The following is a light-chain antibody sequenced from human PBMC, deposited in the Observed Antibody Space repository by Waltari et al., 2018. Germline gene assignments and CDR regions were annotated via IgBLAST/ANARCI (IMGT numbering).Light chain of an antibody. V-gene: IGKV3-15*01. CDR2: GAS. Sequence: EIVMTQSPATLSVSPGERATLSCRASQSVSSNLAGYQQKPGQAPRLLIYGASTRATGIPAGLSGSGSGTEFTLTISSLQSEDFAVYYCQQYKNWPWTFGLGTKVEIK. J-gene: IGKJ1*01. CDR1: QSVSSN. CDR3: QQYKNWPWT.